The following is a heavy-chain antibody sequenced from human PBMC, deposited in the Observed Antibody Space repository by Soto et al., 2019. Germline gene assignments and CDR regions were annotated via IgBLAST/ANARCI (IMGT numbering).Heavy chain of an antibody. CDR3: AKRPQDCSGGSCYRNYFDY. CDR1: GFIFSNYD. D-gene: IGHD2-15*01. CDR2: ISGSGGTT. J-gene: IGHJ4*02. Sequence: EVQLLESGGGLVQPGGSLRLSCAASGFIFSNYDMSCVRLAPGKGLEWVSVISGSGGTTYYADSVKGRFTISRDNSKNTLYLQMNSLRAEDTAVYFCAKRPQDCSGGSCYRNYFDYWGQGTLVTVSS. V-gene: IGHV3-23*01.